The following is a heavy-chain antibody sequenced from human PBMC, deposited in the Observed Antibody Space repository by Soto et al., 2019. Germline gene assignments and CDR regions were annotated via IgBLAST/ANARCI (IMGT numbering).Heavy chain of an antibody. V-gene: IGHV4-61*01. D-gene: IGHD3-16*01. CDR1: GGSVSSGSYY. Sequence: SETLSLTCTASGGSVSSGSYYWSWLRQPPGQGLEWIGYIYYSGSTNYNPSLKSRVTISVDTSKNQFSLKLSSVTAAATAPYFCDRDNVGDSDFCMGYDGAYYYYNGMDVCGKVTRGT. CDR2: IYYSGST. J-gene: IGHJ6*01. CDR3: DRDNVGDSDFCMGYDGAYYYYNGMDV.